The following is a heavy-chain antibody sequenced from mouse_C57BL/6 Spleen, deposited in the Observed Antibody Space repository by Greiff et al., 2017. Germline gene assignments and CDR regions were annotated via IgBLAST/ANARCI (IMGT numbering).Heavy chain of an antibody. D-gene: IGHD2-4*01. CDR1: GYSFTGYY. CDR2: INPSTGGT. CDR3: ARNDYEAWVAY. V-gene: IGHV1-42*01. Sequence: VQLQQSGPELVKPGASVKISCKASGYSFTGYYMNWVKQSPEKSLEWIGEINPSTGGTTYNQKFKAKATLTVDKSSSTAYMQLKSLTSEDSAVYYYARNDYEAWVAYWGQGTLVTVSA. J-gene: IGHJ3*01.